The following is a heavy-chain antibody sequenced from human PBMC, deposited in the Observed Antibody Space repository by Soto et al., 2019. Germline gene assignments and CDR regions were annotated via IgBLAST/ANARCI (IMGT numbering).Heavy chain of an antibody. J-gene: IGHJ3*02. CDR2: ISGSGGST. D-gene: IGHD3-22*01. CDR1: GFTFSSYA. Sequence: EVQLLESGGGLVQPGGSLRLSCAASGFTFSSYAMSWVRQAPGKGLEWVSAISGSGGSTYYADSVKGRFTISRDNSKNTLYLQMNSLRAEDTAVYYCAKDIFPMMHGIGAFDIWGQGTMVTVSS. CDR3: AKDIFPMMHGIGAFDI. V-gene: IGHV3-23*01.